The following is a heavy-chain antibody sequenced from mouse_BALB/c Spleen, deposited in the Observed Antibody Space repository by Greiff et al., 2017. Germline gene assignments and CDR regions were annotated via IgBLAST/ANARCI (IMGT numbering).Heavy chain of an antibody. V-gene: IGHV5-17*02. CDR1: GFTFSSFG. J-gene: IGHJ4*01. CDR2: ISSGSSTI. Sequence: EVMLVESGGGLVQPGGSRKLSCAASGFTFSSFGMHWVRQAPEKGLEWVAYISSGSSTIYYADTVKGRFTISRDNPKNTLFLQMTSLRSEDTAMYYCARERWLLHYAMDYWGQGTSVTVSS. CDR3: ARERWLLHYAMDY. D-gene: IGHD2-3*01.